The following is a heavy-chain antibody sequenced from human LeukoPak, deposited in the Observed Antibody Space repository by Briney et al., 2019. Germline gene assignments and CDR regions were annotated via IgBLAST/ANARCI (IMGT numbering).Heavy chain of an antibody. J-gene: IGHJ4*02. CDR1: GYTFTSYD. D-gene: IGHD3-16*02. Sequence: ASVKVSCKASGYTFTSYDINWVRQATGQGLEWMGWMNPNSGNTGYAQKFQGRVTMTRNTSISTAYMELSSLRSEDTAVYYCARSPQLTFGGVIVRYFDYWGQGTLVTVSS. CDR2: MNPNSGNT. V-gene: IGHV1-8*01. CDR3: ARSPQLTFGGVIVRYFDY.